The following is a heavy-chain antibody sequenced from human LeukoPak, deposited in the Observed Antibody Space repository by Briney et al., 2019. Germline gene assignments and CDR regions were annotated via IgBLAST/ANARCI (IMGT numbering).Heavy chain of an antibody. D-gene: IGHD6-13*01. CDR2: ISGSGGST. Sequence: GGSLRLSCAASGFTFTSYAMSWVRQAPGKGLEWVSAISGSGGSTYHADSVKGRFTISRDNSKNTLYLQMNSLRAEDTALYYCTQQLAPGYFQHWGQGTLVTVSS. CDR1: GFTFTSYA. CDR3: TQQLAPGYFQH. V-gene: IGHV3-23*01. J-gene: IGHJ1*01.